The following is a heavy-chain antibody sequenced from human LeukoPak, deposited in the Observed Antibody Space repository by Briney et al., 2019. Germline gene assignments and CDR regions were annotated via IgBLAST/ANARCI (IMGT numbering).Heavy chain of an antibody. V-gene: IGHV4-4*07. CDR1: GVSMNYYF. CDR2: IHTSGTT. J-gene: IGHJ3*01. CDR3: ARVPNDYNDVHDVLAL. D-gene: IGHD5-24*01. Sequence: SETLSLTCTVSGVSMNYYFWNWIRQPAGEGLQWIGRIHTSGTTKYNPSLKSGVPMSQHKTKNKFSLMSTSVTAADTAVDYCARVPNDYNDVHDVLALGGEGTVVTVSS.